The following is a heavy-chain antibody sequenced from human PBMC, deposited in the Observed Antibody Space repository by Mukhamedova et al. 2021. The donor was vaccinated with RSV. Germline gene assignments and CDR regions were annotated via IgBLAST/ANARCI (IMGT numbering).Heavy chain of an antibody. CDR3: ARLAVSSAWPPFDS. CDR2: ISYDGSNK. Sequence: GAVISYDGSNKYYADSVKGRFTISRDNSKNTLYLQMNSLRAEDTAVYYCARLAVSSAWPPFDSWAQGTLFTASS. J-gene: IGHJ4*02. V-gene: IGHV3-30-3*01. D-gene: IGHD6-19*01.